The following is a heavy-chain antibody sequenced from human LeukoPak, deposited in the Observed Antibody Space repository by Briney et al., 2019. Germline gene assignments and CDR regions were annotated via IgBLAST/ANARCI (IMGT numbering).Heavy chain of an antibody. Sequence: GGSLRLSCAASGFTFSSYSMNWVRQAPGKGLEWVSSISSSSSYIYYADSVKGRFTISRDNAKNSLYLQMNSLRAEDTAVYYCAREVTIFGVVIIPHYWGQGTLVTVSS. CDR2: ISSSSSYI. V-gene: IGHV3-21*01. D-gene: IGHD3-3*01. CDR1: GFTFSSYS. J-gene: IGHJ4*02. CDR3: AREVTIFGVVIIPHY.